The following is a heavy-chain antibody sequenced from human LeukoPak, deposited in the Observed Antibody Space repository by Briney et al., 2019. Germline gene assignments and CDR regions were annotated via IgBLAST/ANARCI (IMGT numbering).Heavy chain of an antibody. CDR1: GYSFTGYY. CDR2: INPNSGGT. V-gene: IGHV1-2*02. J-gene: IGHJ5*02. CDR3: AREGQQLVLGWFDP. Sequence: GASVKVSCKASGYSFTGYYMHWVRQAPGQGLEWMGWINPNSGGTNYAQKFQGRVTMTRDTSISTAYMELSRLRSDDTAVNYCAREGQQLVLGWFDPWGQGTLVTVSS. D-gene: IGHD6-13*01.